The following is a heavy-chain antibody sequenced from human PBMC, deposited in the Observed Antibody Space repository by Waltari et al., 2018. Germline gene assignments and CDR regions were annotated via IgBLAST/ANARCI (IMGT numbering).Heavy chain of an antibody. D-gene: IGHD3-3*01. CDR3: ARAKPSGYKYWYYYDMDV. CDR1: GFIFCIYH. V-gene: IGHV3-13*01. J-gene: IGHJ6*02. CDR2: IGTVGDT. Sequence: EVQLVESGGALVQPGGSLRLSCAASGFIFCIYHLHGVRQTKGKGLEWVSVIGTVGDTYYPDSVKGRFTISRENAKNSLYLQMNNLRAGDTAVYYCARAKPSGYKYWYYYDMDVWGRGTTVTVSS.